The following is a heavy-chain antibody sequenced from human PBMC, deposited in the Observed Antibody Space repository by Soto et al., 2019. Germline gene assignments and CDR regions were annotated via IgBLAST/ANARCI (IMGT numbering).Heavy chain of an antibody. CDR3: ARHKAFYYDNSGA. Sequence: GESLKISCKGSGYSFTSYWISWVRQMPGKGLEWMGGIDPSDSYTNYSPSFQGHVTMSADKSINTAYLQWSSLKASDSAMYYCARHKAFYYDNSGAWGQGSLVTVSS. J-gene: IGHJ5*02. V-gene: IGHV5-10-1*01. CDR1: GYSFTSYW. D-gene: IGHD3-22*01. CDR2: IDPSDSYT.